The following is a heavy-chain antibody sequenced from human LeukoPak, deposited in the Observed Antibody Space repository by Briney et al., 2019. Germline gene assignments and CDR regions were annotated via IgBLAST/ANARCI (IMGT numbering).Heavy chain of an antibody. Sequence: ASVKVSCKASGGTFSSYAISWVRQAPGQGLEWIGRIFPIFGTANYAQKFQGRVTITTDESTSTAYMELSSLRSEDTAVYYCASYCSGGSCYHTDYWGQGTLVTVSS. CDR1: GGTFSSYA. D-gene: IGHD2-15*01. J-gene: IGHJ4*02. CDR3: ASYCSGGSCYHTDY. V-gene: IGHV1-69*05. CDR2: IFPIFGTA.